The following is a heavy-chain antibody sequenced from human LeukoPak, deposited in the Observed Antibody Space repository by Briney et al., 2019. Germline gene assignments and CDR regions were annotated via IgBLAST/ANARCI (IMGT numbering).Heavy chain of an antibody. Sequence: GGSLRLSCAASGFTFDDYAMHWVRQAPGKGLEWVSGISWNSGSIGYADSVKGRSTISRDNAKNSLYLQMNSLRAEDMALYYCAKGSITGTTGFDYWGQGTLVTVSS. CDR2: ISWNSGSI. D-gene: IGHD1-7*01. CDR3: AKGSITGTTGFDY. V-gene: IGHV3-9*03. CDR1: GFTFDDYA. J-gene: IGHJ4*02.